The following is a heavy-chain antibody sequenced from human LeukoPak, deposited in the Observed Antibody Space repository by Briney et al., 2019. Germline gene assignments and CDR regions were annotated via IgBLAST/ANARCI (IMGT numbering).Heavy chain of an antibody. J-gene: IGHJ4*02. CDR1: GFTFSNYW. D-gene: IGHD1-26*01. V-gene: IGHV3-7*01. CDR2: IKQDGSEK. Sequence: GGSLRLSCAASGFTFSNYWMSWVRQAPGKGLEWVANIKQDGSEKYYVDSVKGRFTISRDNAKNSLYLQMNSLRAEDTAVYYCARDRGYSGSLKSGFDYWGQGTLVTVSS. CDR3: ARDRGYSGSLKSGFDY.